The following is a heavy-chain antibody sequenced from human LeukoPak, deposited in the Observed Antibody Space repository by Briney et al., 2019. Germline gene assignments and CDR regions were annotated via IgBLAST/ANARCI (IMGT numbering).Heavy chain of an antibody. CDR3: ARAGYYYDSSGYHLFDP. J-gene: IGHJ5*02. D-gene: IGHD3-22*01. CDR1: GGAISSGSYY. V-gene: IGHV4-61*02. CDR2: INTSGST. Sequence: PSETLSLTCTVSGGAISSGSYYWSWLRQPAGKGLEWIGRINTSGSTNYNPSLKSRVTISVDMSKNQFSLKLSSVTAADTAVYYCARAGYYYDSSGYHLFDPWGQGTLVTVSS.